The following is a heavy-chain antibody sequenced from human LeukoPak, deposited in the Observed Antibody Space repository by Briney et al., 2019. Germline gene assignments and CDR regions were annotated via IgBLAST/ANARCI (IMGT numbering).Heavy chain of an antibody. D-gene: IGHD5-18*01. CDR3: AKGQR. V-gene: IGHV3-53*01. CDR1: GGSFSGYY. Sequence: ETLSLTCAVYGGSFSGYYWSWVRQAPGKGLEWVSVIYSGGSTYYADSVKGRFTISRHNSKNTLHLQMNSLRAEDTAVYYCAKGQRWGQGNLVTVSS. CDR2: IYSGGST. J-gene: IGHJ4*02.